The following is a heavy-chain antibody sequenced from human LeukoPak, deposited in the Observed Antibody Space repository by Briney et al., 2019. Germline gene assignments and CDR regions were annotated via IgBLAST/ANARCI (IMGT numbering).Heavy chain of an antibody. Sequence: SETLSLTCTVSGGSISSSSYYWGWIRQPPGKGLEWIGSIYYSGSTYYNPSLKSRVTISVDTSKNQFSLKLSSVTAADTAVYYCARSGEQHRYYDILTGYYDPSKNNWFDPWGQGTLVTVSS. CDR3: ARSGEQHRYYDILTGYYDPSKNNWFDP. CDR1: GGSISSSSYY. CDR2: IYYSGST. D-gene: IGHD3-9*01. J-gene: IGHJ5*02. V-gene: IGHV4-39*01.